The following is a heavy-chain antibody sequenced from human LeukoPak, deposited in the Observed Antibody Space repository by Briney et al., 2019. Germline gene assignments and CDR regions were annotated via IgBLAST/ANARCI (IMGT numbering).Heavy chain of an antibody. CDR3: AKDRMVTAMSDY. V-gene: IGHV3-23*01. J-gene: IGHJ4*02. Sequence: PGGSLRLSCAASGFTFSSYAMSWVRQAPGKGQEWVSAINGSGGSTYYADSVKGRFTISRDNSKNTLYLQMNSLRAEDTAVYYCAKDRMVTAMSDYWGQGTLVTVSS. CDR1: GFTFSSYA. D-gene: IGHD2-21*02. CDR2: INGSGGST.